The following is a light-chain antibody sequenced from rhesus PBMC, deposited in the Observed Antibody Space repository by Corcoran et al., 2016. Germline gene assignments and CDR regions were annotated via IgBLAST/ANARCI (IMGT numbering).Light chain of an antibody. V-gene: IGKV1-22*01. CDR1: QSINNW. Sequence: DFQMTQSPSSLSASVGDTVTITCRASQSINNWLDWYQQKPGKAPKLLIYKTSSLQSGVPSRFSGSGAGKDFTLTINSLQPEDFATYYCLQYVTSPLTFGGGTKVELK. J-gene: IGKJ4*01. CDR3: LQYVTSPLT. CDR2: KTS.